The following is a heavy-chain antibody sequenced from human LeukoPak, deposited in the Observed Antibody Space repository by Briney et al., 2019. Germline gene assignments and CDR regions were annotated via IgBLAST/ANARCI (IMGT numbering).Heavy chain of an antibody. D-gene: IGHD3-22*01. J-gene: IGHJ4*02. V-gene: IGHV4-30-4*08. Sequence: SQTLSLTCTVSGGSISSGDYYWSWIRQPPGKGLEWIGYIYYSGSTYYNPSLKSRVTISVDTSKNQFSLKLSPVTAVDTAVYYCARDGYYDSSDNYWGQGTLVTVSS. CDR2: IYYSGST. CDR3: ARDGYYDSSDNY. CDR1: GGSISSGDYY.